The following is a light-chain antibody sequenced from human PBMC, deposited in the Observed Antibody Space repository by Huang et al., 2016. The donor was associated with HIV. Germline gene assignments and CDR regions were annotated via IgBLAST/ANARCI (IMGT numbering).Light chain of an antibody. CDR2: QAS. Sequence: DIQMTQSPSTLSASIGDRVTITCRASQSISTYLAWYRQKPGTAPKLLISQASSLQNGVPSRFSGSGSGTQFTLTIRTLQPDDFATYYCQQCYASSYTFGQGTKLEIK. CDR1: QSISTY. CDR3: QQCYASSYT. V-gene: IGKV1-5*03. J-gene: IGKJ2*01.